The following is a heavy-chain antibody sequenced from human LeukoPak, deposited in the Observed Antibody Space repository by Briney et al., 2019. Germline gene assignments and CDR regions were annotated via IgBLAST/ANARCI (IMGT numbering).Heavy chain of an antibody. CDR1: GFTFDDYA. CDR2: ISWNSGDI. Sequence: PGRSLRLSCAASGFTFDDYAMHWVRQGPGKGLEWVSGISWNSGDIAYVDSVKGRFTVSRDNAKNSLYLQMNSLRPEDTALYYCVKELGATLDDGFDIWGQGTMVTVSS. J-gene: IGHJ3*02. V-gene: IGHV3-9*01. CDR3: VKELGATLDDGFDI. D-gene: IGHD1-26*01.